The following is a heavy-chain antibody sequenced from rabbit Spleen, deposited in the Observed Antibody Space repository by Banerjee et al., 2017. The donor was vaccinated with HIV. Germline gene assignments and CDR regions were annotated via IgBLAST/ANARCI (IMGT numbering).Heavy chain of an antibody. Sequence: QSLEESGGDLVKPGTSLTLTCKASGFSFSSGYYMCWVRQAPGKGLEWIACIAAGSGGTTYYASWAKGRFTISKTSSTTVTLQMTSLTAADTATYFCARDGAGGSYFALWGQGTLVTVS. CDR3: ARDGAGGSYFAL. V-gene: IGHV1S40*01. CDR2: IAAGSGGTT. CDR1: GFSFSSGYY. J-gene: IGHJ4*01. D-gene: IGHD8-1*01.